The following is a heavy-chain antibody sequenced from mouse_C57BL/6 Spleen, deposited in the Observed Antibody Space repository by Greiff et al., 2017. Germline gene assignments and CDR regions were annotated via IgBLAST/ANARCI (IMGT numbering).Heavy chain of an antibody. Sequence: QVQLQQSGPELVKPGASVKISCKASGYAFSSSWMNWVKQRPGKGLEWIGRIYPGDGDTNYNGKFKGKATLTADKSSSTAYMQLSSLTSEDSAVYFWAWELGNYFDYWGQGTTLTVSS. V-gene: IGHV1-82*01. D-gene: IGHD4-1*01. CDR1: GYAFSSSW. CDR3: AWELGNYFDY. J-gene: IGHJ2*01. CDR2: IYPGDGDT.